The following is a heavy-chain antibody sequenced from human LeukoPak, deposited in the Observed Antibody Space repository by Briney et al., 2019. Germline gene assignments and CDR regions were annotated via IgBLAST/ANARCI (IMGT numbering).Heavy chain of an antibody. CDR2: IYYSGST. CDR3: ARVRRYFDWLLVDY. CDR1: GGSISSYY. V-gene: IGHV4-59*01. Sequence: SETLSLTCTVSGGSISSYYWSWIRQPPGKGLEWIGYIYYSGSTNYNPSLKSRVTISVDTSKNQFSLKLSSVTAADTAVYYCARVRRYFDWLLVDYWGQGTLVTVSS. J-gene: IGHJ4*02. D-gene: IGHD3-9*01.